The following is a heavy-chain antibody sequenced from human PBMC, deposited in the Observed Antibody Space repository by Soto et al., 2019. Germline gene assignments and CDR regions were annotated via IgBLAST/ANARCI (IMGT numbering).Heavy chain of an antibody. D-gene: IGHD5-12*01. Sequence: QVQLVESGGGVVQPGRSLRLSCAASGFTFSSYGMHWVRQAPGKGLEWVAVISYDGSNIYYADSVKGRFTISRDNSKNTLYLQMNSLRAEDTAVYYCAKGRDGYTNYFDYRGQGTLVTVSS. CDR2: ISYDGSNI. J-gene: IGHJ4*02. CDR3: AKGRDGYTNYFDY. V-gene: IGHV3-30*18. CDR1: GFTFSSYG.